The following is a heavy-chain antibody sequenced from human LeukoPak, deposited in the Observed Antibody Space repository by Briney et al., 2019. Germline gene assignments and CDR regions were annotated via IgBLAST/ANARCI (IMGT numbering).Heavy chain of an antibody. J-gene: IGHJ4*02. CDR1: GGSFSSGGYY. CDR2: IYYSGST. Sequence: SETLSLTCAVYGGSFSSGGYYWSWIRQHPGKGLEWIGYIYYSGSTYYNPSLKSRVTISVDTSKNQFSLKLSSVTAADTAVYYCARSEPQLPLDYWGRGALVTVSS. V-gene: IGHV4-31*11. CDR3: ARSEPQLPLDY. D-gene: IGHD2-2*01.